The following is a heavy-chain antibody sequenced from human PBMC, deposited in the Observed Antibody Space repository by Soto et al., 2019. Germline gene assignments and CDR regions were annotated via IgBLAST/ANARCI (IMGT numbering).Heavy chain of an antibody. Sequence: SETLSLTCAVSSGSISSSNWWSWVRQPPGKGLEWIGEIYHSGSTNYNPSLKSRVTISVDKSKNQFSLKLSSVTAADTAVYYCARIRSGDGNYYYYMDVWGKGITVNVFS. CDR2: IYHSGST. V-gene: IGHV4-4*02. D-gene: IGHD2-15*01. CDR1: SGSISSSNW. CDR3: ARIRSGDGNYYYYMDV. J-gene: IGHJ6*03.